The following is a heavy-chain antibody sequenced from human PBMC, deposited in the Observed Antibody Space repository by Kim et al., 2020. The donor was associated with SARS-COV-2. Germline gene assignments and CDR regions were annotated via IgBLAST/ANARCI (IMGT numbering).Heavy chain of an antibody. D-gene: IGHD6-13*01. CDR2: IYHSGST. V-gene: IGHV4-4*02. CDR1: GGSISSSNW. Sequence: SETLSLTCAVSGGSISSSNWWSWVRQPPGKGLEWIGEIYHSGSTNYNPSLKSRVTISVDKSKNQFSLKLSSVTAADTAVYYCASADSRYSSSWYQPFDPWGQGTLVTVSS. J-gene: IGHJ5*02. CDR3: ASADSRYSSSWYQPFDP.